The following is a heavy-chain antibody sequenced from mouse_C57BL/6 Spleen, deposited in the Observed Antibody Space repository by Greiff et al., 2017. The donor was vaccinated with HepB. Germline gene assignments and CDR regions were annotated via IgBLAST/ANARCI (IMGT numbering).Heavy chain of an antibody. V-gene: IGHV5-16*01. J-gene: IGHJ4*01. Sequence: EVQLQESEGGLVQPGSSMKLSCTASGFTFSDYYMAWVRQVPEKGLEWVANINYDGSSTYYLDSLKSRFIISRDNAKNILYLQMSSLKSEDTATYYCARVDYRDAMDYWGQGTSVTVSS. D-gene: IGHD2-14*01. CDR1: GFTFSDYY. CDR2: INYDGSST. CDR3: ARVDYRDAMDY.